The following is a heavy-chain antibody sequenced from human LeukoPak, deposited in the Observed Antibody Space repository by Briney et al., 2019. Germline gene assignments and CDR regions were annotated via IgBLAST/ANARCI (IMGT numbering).Heavy chain of an antibody. V-gene: IGHV1-24*01. CDR1: GYTLTELS. CDR2: FDPEDGVT. CDR3: TTSYQLLEYFDY. J-gene: IGHJ4*02. D-gene: IGHD2-2*01. Sequence: ASVKVSCKVSGYTLTELSMHWVRQAPGKGLEWMGGFDPEDGVTIYAQKFQGRVTMTEDTSTDTAYMELSSLRSEDTAVYYCTTSYQLLEYFDYWGQGTLVTVSS.